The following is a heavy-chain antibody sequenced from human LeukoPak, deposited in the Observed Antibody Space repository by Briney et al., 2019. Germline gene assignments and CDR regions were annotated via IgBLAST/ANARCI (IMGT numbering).Heavy chain of an antibody. Sequence: SETLSLTCAVYGGSFSAYYWSWIRQPPGRGLEWIGEIYHSGSTNYNPSLKSRVTISVGTSKNQFSLKLSSVTAADTAVYYCARAPQSDYGTHWYFDLWGRGTLVTVSS. J-gene: IGHJ2*01. D-gene: IGHD4-17*01. V-gene: IGHV4-34*01. CDR2: IYHSGST. CDR1: GGSFSAYY. CDR3: ARAPQSDYGTHWYFDL.